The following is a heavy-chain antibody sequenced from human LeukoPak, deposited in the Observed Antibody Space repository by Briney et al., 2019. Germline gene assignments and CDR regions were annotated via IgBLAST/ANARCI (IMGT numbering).Heavy chain of an antibody. CDR2: ISGSGGST. D-gene: IGHD2-2*03. J-gene: IGHJ5*02. V-gene: IGHV3-23*01. CDR3: AKDGYSRYNNWFDP. Sequence: PGGSLRFSCAASGFTFSSYAMSWVRQAPGKGLEWVSAISGSGGSTYYADSVKGRFTISRDNSKNTLYLQMNSLRAEDTAVYYCAKDGYSRYNNWFDPWGQGTLVTVSS. CDR1: GFTFSSYA.